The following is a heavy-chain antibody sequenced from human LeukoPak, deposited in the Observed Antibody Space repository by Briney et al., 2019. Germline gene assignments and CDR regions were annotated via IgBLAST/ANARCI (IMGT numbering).Heavy chain of an antibody. D-gene: IGHD2-2*01. Sequence: GGSLRLSCAASGFTFSSYGMSWVRQAPGKGLEWVSAISAGGGSTYYADSVKGRFTISRDNSKNTLYLQMNSLRAEDTAVYYCARVMGRYCSSTSCYVDYWGQGTLVTVSS. V-gene: IGHV3-23*01. CDR2: ISAGGGST. CDR1: GFTFSSYG. CDR3: ARVMGRYCSSTSCYVDY. J-gene: IGHJ4*02.